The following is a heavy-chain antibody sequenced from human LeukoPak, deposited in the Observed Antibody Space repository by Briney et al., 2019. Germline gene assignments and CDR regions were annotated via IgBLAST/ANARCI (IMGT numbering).Heavy chain of an antibody. CDR1: GGTFSSYA. CDR3: ATYYYDSHDAFDI. Sequence: SVKVSCKASGGTFSSYAISWVRQAPGQGLEWMGGIIPIFGTANYAQKFQGRVTITADESTSTAYMELSSLGSEDTAVYYCATYYYDSHDAFDIWGQGTMVTVSS. D-gene: IGHD3-22*01. V-gene: IGHV1-69*01. J-gene: IGHJ3*02. CDR2: IIPIFGTA.